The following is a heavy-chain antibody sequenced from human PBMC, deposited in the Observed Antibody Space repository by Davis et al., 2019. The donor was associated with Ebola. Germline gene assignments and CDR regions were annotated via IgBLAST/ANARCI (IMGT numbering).Heavy chain of an antibody. D-gene: IGHD3-10*01. CDR3: ARKGFGELTTEWNWFDP. CDR1: GGSFSGYY. Sequence: PSETLSLTCAVYGGSFSGYYWSWIRQPPGKGLEWIGEINHSGSTNYNPSLKSRVTISVDTSKNQFSLKLSSVTAADTAVYYCARKGFGELTTEWNWFDPWGQGTLVTVSS. CDR2: INHSGST. V-gene: IGHV4-34*01. J-gene: IGHJ5*02.